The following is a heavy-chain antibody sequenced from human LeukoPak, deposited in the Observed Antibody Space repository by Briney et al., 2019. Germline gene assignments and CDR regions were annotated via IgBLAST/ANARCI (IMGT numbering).Heavy chain of an antibody. CDR2: INPSGGST. CDR3: ARGGHSYGSYDSSGYYPDY. V-gene: IGHV1-46*01. CDR1: GYTFTGYY. D-gene: IGHD3-22*01. Sequence: ASVKVSCKASGYTFTGYYMHWVRQAPGQGLEWMGIINPSGGSTSYAQKFQGRVTMTRDTSTSTVYMELSSLRSEDTAVYYCARGGHSYGSYDSSGYYPDYWGQGTLVTVSS. J-gene: IGHJ4*02.